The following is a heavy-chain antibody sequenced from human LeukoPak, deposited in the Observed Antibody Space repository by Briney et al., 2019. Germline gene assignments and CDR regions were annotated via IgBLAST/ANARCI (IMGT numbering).Heavy chain of an antibody. CDR1: GFTFDDYA. D-gene: IGHD3-22*01. CDR2: ISWNSGSI. V-gene: IGHV3-9*01. CDR3: VADYYDSSGYYSTFDY. J-gene: IGHJ4*02. Sequence: PGGSLRLSCAASGFTFDDYAMHWVRQAPGKGLEWVSGISWNSGSIGYADSVKGRFTISRDNAKNSLYLQMNSLRAEDTALYYCVADYYDSSGYYSTFDYWGQGTLVTVSS.